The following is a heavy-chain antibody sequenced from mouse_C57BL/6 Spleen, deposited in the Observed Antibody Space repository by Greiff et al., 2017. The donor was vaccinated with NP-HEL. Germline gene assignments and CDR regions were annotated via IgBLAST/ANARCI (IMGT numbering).Heavy chain of an antibody. CDR1: GYAFSSYW. D-gene: IGHD2-12*01. V-gene: IGHV1-80*01. Sequence: VQLVESGAELVKPGASVKISCKASGYAFSSYWMNWVKQRPGKGLEWIGQIYPGDGDTNYNGKFKGKATLTADKSSSTAYMQLSSLTSEDSAVYFCARVYDGYFDVWGTGTTVTVSS. CDR2: IYPGDGDT. CDR3: ARVYDGYFDV. J-gene: IGHJ1*03.